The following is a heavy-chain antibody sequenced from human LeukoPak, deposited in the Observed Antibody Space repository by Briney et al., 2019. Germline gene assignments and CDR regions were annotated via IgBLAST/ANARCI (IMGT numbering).Heavy chain of an antibody. CDR3: ASLSVRLLTLDV. V-gene: IGHV4-59*01. CDR1: GGSISSYY. J-gene: IGHJ6*02. D-gene: IGHD2-21*02. Sequence: SETLSLTCTVSGGSISSYYWTWIRQPPGKGLEWFGNIYYSGSTNYNPSLKSRVTISVDTSKNQFSLKLGSVTAADTAVYFCASLSVRLLTLDVWGQGTTVTVSS. CDR2: IYYSGST.